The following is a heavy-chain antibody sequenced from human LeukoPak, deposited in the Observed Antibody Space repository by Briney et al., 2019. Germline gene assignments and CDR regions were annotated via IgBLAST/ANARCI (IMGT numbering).Heavy chain of an antibody. Sequence: SETLSLTCAVSGDSITSSYWNWIRQPPGKGLEWIGYLHYTGSTDYNPSLRSRVTMWVDASKKQLSLRMTSVTAADTAIYYCANQGSREVRGFDYWGLGTLVTVSS. D-gene: IGHD2-2*01. CDR1: GDSITSSY. V-gene: IGHV4-59*01. J-gene: IGHJ4*02. CDR3: ANQGSREVRGFDY. CDR2: LHYTGST.